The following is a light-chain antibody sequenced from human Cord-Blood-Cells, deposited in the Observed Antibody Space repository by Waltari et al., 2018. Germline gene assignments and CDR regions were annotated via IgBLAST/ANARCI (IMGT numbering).Light chain of an antibody. CDR3: CSYAGSSTYWV. Sequence: QSALTQPASVSGSPGQSITISCTGTSSDVGRYNLVSWYQQHPGKAPKLMIYEGSKRPSGVSNRFSGSNSGNTASLTISGLQAEDEADYYCCSYAGSSTYWVFGGGTKLTVL. CDR2: EGS. V-gene: IGLV2-23*01. J-gene: IGLJ3*02. CDR1: SSDVGRYNL.